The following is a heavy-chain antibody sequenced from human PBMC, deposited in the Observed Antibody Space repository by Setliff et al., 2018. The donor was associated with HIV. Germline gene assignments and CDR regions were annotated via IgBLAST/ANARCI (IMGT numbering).Heavy chain of an antibody. CDR1: GGSINRGSIY. CDR3: AGLDSADYFVRVLNF. CDR2: MHANGLT. D-gene: IGHD3-22*01. J-gene: IGHJ4*03. V-gene: IGHV4-61*09. Sequence: SETLSLTRAVSGGSINRGSIYWNWVRRPAGGGLVWICHMHANGLTTYNPSLRSRAALSMETSKNQFFLRLSAVTAADSAIYYCAGLDSADYFVRVLNFWGRGTRVTVSS.